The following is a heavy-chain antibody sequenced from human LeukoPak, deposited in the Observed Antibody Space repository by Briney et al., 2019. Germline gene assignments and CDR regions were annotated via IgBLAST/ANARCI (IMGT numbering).Heavy chain of an antibody. CDR2: IWYDGSNK. CDR3: ARDVNRITIFGVVMLYYYYYGMDV. V-gene: IGHV3-33*01. Sequence: HPGGSLRLSCAASGFTFSSYGMHWVRQAPGKGLEWVAVIWYDGSNKYYADSVKGRFTISRDNSKNTLYLQMNSLRAEDTAAYYCARDVNRITIFGVVMLYYYYYGMDVWGQGTTVTVSS. J-gene: IGHJ6*02. CDR1: GFTFSSYG. D-gene: IGHD3-3*01.